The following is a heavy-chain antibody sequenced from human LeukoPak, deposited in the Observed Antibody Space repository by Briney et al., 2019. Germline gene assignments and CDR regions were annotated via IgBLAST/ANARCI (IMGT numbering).Heavy chain of an antibody. CDR3: ARGGIPVYYYYMHV. V-gene: IGHV1-2*02. CDR2: INPNSGGT. Sequence: ASVKVSCKASGYTFTDYYIHWVRQAPGQGLERMGWINPNSGGTNYVQKFQGRVTMTRDTSISTAYMELSRLTFDDTAVYYCARGGIPVYYYYMHVWGKGTTVTISS. CDR1: GYTFTDYY. D-gene: IGHD1-14*01. J-gene: IGHJ6*03.